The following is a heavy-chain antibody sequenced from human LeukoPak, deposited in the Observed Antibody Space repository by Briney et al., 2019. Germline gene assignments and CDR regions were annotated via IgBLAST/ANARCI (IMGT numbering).Heavy chain of an antibody. V-gene: IGHV4-34*01. J-gene: IGHJ6*04. CDR3: ARRRYQLLRSYPLDV. Sequence: SETLSLTCAVYGGSFSGYYWSWIRQPPGKGLEWIGEINHSGSTNYNPSLKSRVTISVDTSKNQFSLKLSSVTAADTAVYYCARRRYQLLRSYPLDVWGKGTTVTISS. CDR1: GGSFSGYY. CDR2: INHSGST. D-gene: IGHD2-2*01.